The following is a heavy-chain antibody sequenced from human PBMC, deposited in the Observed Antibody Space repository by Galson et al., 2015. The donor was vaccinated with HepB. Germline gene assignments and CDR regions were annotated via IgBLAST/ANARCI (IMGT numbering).Heavy chain of an antibody. D-gene: IGHD2-2*02. V-gene: IGHV1-2*02. Sequence: QSGAEVKKPGESLKISCKASGYTFTGYYMHWVRQAPGQGLEWMGWINPNSGGTNYAQKFQGRVTMTRDTSISTAYMELSRLRSDDTAVYYCARGEDIVVVPAAIPGGLAAFDIWGQGTMVTVSS. CDR3: ARGEDIVVVPAAIPGGLAAFDI. J-gene: IGHJ3*02. CDR2: INPNSGGT. CDR1: GYTFTGYY.